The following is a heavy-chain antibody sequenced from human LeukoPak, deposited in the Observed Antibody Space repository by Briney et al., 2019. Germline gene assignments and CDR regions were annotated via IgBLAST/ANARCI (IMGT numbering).Heavy chain of an antibody. CDR2: ISYSGST. Sequence: SETLSLTCTVSGGSTGSDYWSWIRQPPGKGLEWIGYISYSGSTNYNPSLKSRVTISVDTSKNQFSLKLSSVTAADTAVYYCARLRQLLGHDYWGQGTLVTVSS. V-gene: IGHV4-59*08. CDR1: GGSTGSDY. J-gene: IGHJ4*02. D-gene: IGHD3-3*02. CDR3: ARLRQLLGHDY.